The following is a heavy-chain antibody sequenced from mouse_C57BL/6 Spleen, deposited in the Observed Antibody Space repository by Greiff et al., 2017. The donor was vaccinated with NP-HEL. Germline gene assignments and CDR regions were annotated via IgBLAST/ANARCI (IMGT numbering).Heavy chain of an antibody. J-gene: IGHJ2*01. Sequence: EVMLVESEGGLVQPGSSMKLSCTASGFTFSDYYMAWVRQVPEKGLEWVANINYDGSSTYYLDSLKSRFIISRDNAKNILYLQMSSLKSEDTATYYCARDGAYGNYFDYWGQGTTLTVSS. V-gene: IGHV5-16*01. CDR1: GFTFSDYY. CDR3: ARDGAYGNYFDY. CDR2: INYDGSST. D-gene: IGHD2-1*01.